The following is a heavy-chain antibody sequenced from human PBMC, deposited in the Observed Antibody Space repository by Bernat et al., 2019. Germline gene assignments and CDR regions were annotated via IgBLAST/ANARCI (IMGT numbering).Heavy chain of an antibody. V-gene: IGHV3-15*01. CDR3: LKEDFDFWT. J-gene: IGHJ5*02. Sequence: EVHLVESGGGLVKPGESLRFSCAASGFIFRNACMSWVRQAPGKWLEWVGRSRSRPSGGMTDYAAPVKGRFTISRDDSTNTLYLQMNNLKTEDTAMYYCLKEDFDFWTWGQGTLVNVS. CDR2: SRSRPSGGMT. D-gene: IGHD3-3*01. CDR1: GFIFRNAC.